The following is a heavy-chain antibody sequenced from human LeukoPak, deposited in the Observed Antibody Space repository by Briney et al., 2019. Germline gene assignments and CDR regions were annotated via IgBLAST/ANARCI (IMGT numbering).Heavy chain of an antibody. Sequence: GGSLRLSRAASGFTFSSYSMNWVRQAPGKGLEWVSSISSSSSYIYYADSVKGRFTISRDNAKNTLYLQMNSLRAEDTAVYYCARDIAVAGTGYYGMDVWGQGTTVTVSS. CDR1: GFTFSSYS. D-gene: IGHD6-19*01. J-gene: IGHJ6*02. V-gene: IGHV3-21*01. CDR2: ISSSSSYI. CDR3: ARDIAVAGTGYYGMDV.